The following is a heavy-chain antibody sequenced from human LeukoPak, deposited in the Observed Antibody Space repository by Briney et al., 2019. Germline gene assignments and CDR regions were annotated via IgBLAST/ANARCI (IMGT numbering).Heavy chain of an antibody. D-gene: IGHD2-2*01. CDR2: INPNSGGT. Sequence: GASVKVSFKASGYTFTGYYMHWVRQAPGQGLEWMGWINPNSGGTNYAQKFQGRVTMTRDTSISTAYMELSRLRSDDTAVYYCARPGPEYAPHYYYYMDVWGKGTTVTVSS. CDR1: GYTFTGYY. J-gene: IGHJ6*03. CDR3: ARPGPEYAPHYYYYMDV. V-gene: IGHV1-2*02.